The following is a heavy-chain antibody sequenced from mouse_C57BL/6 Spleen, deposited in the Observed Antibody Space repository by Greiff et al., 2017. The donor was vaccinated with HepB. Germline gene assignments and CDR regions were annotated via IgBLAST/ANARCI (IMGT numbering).Heavy chain of an antibody. CDR1: GYTFTSYW. V-gene: IGHV1-52*01. J-gene: IGHJ4*01. Sequence: QVHVKQPGAELVRPGSSVKLSCKASGYTFTSYWMHWVKQRPIQGLEWIGNIDPSDSETHYNQKFKDKATLTVDKSSSTAYMQLSSLTSEDSAVYYCARKRLSDGYAMDYWGQGTSVTVSS. CDR2: IDPSDSET. CDR3: ARKRLSDGYAMDY.